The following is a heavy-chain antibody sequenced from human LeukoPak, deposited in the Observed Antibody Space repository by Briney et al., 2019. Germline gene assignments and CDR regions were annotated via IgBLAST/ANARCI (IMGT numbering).Heavy chain of an antibody. CDR1: GFTFSSYS. CDR2: ISSSSSTI. CDR3: ARGGPGNYYYYMDV. D-gene: IGHD1-14*01. J-gene: IGHJ6*03. V-gene: IGHV3-48*01. Sequence: GGSLRLSCAASGFTFSSYSMNWVRQAPGKGLEWVSYISSSSSTIYDAVSVKGRFTISRDNAKNSLYLQMNSLRAEDTAVYYCARGGPGNYYYYMDVWGKGTTVTVSS.